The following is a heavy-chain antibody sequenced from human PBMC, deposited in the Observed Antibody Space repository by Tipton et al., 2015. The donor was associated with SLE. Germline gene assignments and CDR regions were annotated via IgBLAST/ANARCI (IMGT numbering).Heavy chain of an antibody. V-gene: IGHV4-39*02. CDR1: GGSISSHY. J-gene: IGHJ4*01. CDR2: IYYSGSP. CDR3: ARGAKERITLVRVRPYYFDY. Sequence: TLSLTCTVSGGSISSHYWGWIRQPPGKGLEWIGSIYYSGSPYYNPSLKSRVTIFVDMSKNQLSLKMTSVTAADSAVYFCARGAKERITLVRVRPYYFDYWGQGSLVTVSS. D-gene: IGHD3-10*01.